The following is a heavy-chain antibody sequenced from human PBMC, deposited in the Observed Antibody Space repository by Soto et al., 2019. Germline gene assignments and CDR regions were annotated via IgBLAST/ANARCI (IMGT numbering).Heavy chain of an antibody. D-gene: IGHD3-10*01. V-gene: IGHV5-51*01. Sequence: PGESLKISCKGSGYSFTSYWIGWVRQMPGKGLEWMGIIYPGDSDTRYSPSFQGQVTISADKSISTAYLQWSSLKASDTAMYYCARRITMVRGVINWFDPWGQGTLVTV. CDR2: IYPGDSDT. J-gene: IGHJ5*02. CDR3: ARRITMVRGVINWFDP. CDR1: GYSFTSYW.